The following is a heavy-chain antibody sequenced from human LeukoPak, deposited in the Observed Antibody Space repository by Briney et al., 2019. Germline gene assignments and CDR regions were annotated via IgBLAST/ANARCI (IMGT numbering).Heavy chain of an antibody. Sequence: GGSLRLSCAASGFTFSSYAMHWVRQAPGKGLEWVAVISYDGSNKYYADSVKGRFTISRDNSKNTLYLQMNSLRAEDTAVYYCARDEPRYFDILPGYYGLCDYWGQGTLVTVSS. CDR3: ARDEPRYFDILPGYYGLCDY. V-gene: IGHV3-30*04. CDR1: GFTFSSYA. D-gene: IGHD3-9*01. J-gene: IGHJ4*02. CDR2: ISYDGSNK.